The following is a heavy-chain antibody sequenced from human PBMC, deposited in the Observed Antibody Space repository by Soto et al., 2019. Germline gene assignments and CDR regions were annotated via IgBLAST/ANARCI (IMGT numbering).Heavy chain of an antibody. CDR2: ISSNSYTI. CDR3: AIEAVVAASKDYYGMDV. J-gene: IGHJ6*02. V-gene: IGHV3-48*02. D-gene: IGHD2-15*01. Sequence: GGSLRLSCAASGFTFSSYDMNWVRQAPGKGLEWVSYISSNSYTIYYADSVKGRFTISRDNAKNSLYLQMNSLRDEDTAVYYCAIEAVVAASKDYYGMDVWGQGTTVTVSS. CDR1: GFTFSSYD.